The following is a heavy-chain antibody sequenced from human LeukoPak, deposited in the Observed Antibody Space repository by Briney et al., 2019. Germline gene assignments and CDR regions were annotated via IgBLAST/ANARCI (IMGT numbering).Heavy chain of an antibody. CDR2: IIPIFGTA. Sequence: SVKVSCKASGGTFSSYAISWVRQAPGQGLEWMGGIIPIFGTANYAHKFQGRVTITADESTSTAYMELSSLRSEDTAVYYCARGAKVLRFLEWGDAFDIWGQGTMVTVSS. J-gene: IGHJ3*02. CDR3: ARGAKVLRFLEWGDAFDI. D-gene: IGHD3-3*01. CDR1: GGTFSSYA. V-gene: IGHV1-69*13.